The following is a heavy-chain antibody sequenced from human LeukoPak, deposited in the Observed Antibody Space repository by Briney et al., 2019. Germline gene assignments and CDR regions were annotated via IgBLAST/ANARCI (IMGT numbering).Heavy chain of an antibody. CDR2: IYSGGST. V-gene: IGHV3-66*01. Sequence: GGSLRLSCAASGFTVSSNYMSWVRQAPGKGLEWVSIIYSGGSTYYADSVKGRLTISRDNSKNTLYLQMKSLRAEDTAVYYCARGASGTYYAFDIWGQGTMVTVSS. CDR3: ARGASGTYYAFDI. D-gene: IGHD3-10*01. CDR1: GFTVSSNY. J-gene: IGHJ3*02.